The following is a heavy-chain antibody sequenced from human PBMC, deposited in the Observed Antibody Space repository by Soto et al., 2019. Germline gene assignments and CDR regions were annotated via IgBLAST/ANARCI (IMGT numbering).Heavy chain of an antibody. V-gene: IGHV1-69*18. CDR2: IIPIFSSP. D-gene: IGHD6-19*01. J-gene: IGHJ4*02. CDR3: ARDAGIPVVGRGTSFEY. Sequence: QVQLVQSGAEVKKPGSSVKVSCKASGGTFSNYAITWVRQAPGQGLEWMGTIIPIFSSPRYAQKFQGRVTITADDSKSTTYMDLRSLRSEDTAVYYCARDAGIPVVGRGTSFEYWGQGTLVIVSS. CDR1: GGTFSNYA.